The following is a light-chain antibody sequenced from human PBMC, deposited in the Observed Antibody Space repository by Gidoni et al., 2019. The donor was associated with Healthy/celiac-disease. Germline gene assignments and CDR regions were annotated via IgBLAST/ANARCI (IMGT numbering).Light chain of an antibody. CDR3: QQYYSTPPT. CDR1: QSVLYSSNNKNY. J-gene: IGKJ2*01. Sequence: DIVMTQSPASLAVSLGERATINCKSSQSVLYSSNNKNYLAWYQQKPVQPPKLLIYWASTRESGVPDRFSGSGSGTDFTLTISSLQAEDVAVYYCQQYYSTPPTFXQXTKLEIK. V-gene: IGKV4-1*01. CDR2: WAS.